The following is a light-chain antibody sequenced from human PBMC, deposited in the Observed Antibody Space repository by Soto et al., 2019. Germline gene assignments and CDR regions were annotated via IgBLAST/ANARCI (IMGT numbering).Light chain of an antibody. J-gene: IGKJ1*01. CDR1: QAVNTR. CDR2: LAS. Sequence: EIVLTHSPATLSSFPGDRVTLSCRASQAVNTRLAWYQHKPGQAPRLLIYLASNRAAGVPARFSGSGSGTDFTLTISDVEPEDFAVYYCHQRQSWPRTFGQGTKVDIK. V-gene: IGKV3-11*01. CDR3: HQRQSWPRT.